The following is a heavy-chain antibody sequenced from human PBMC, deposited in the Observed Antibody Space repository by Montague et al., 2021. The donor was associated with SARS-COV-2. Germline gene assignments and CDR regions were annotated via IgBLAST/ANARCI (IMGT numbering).Heavy chain of an antibody. CDR1: GDSISSSSYY. Sequence: SETLSLTCTVSGDSISSSSYYWGWIRQPPGKGLEWIGSIYYSGSTYYNPSLKSRVTISVDTSKNQFSLKLSSVTAADTAVYYCARDLWVWLSVEGSFDYWGQGTLVTVSS. CDR3: ARDLWVWLSVEGSFDY. V-gene: IGHV4-39*07. CDR2: IYYSGST. J-gene: IGHJ4*02. D-gene: IGHD5-12*01.